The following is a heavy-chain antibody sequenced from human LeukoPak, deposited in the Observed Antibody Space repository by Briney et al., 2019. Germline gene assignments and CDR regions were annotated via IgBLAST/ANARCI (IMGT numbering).Heavy chain of an antibody. Sequence: GGSLRLSCAASGFTVTRYAIHWVRQAPGAGLEWVAIQTANRDAKFYADSVKGRFTLSRDDSQNTVFLQMNSLRAEDTALYYCARDRSVAGTFPYFDYWGQGTLVTVSS. V-gene: IGHV3-30*04. CDR2: QTANRDAK. CDR1: GFTVTRYA. CDR3: ARDRSVAGTFPYFDY. J-gene: IGHJ4*02. D-gene: IGHD6-19*01.